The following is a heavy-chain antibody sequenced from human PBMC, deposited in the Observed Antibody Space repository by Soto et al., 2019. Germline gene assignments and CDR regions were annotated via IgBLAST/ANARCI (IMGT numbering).Heavy chain of an antibody. CDR1: GGSISSSNW. V-gene: IGHV4-4*02. CDR2: IYHSGST. D-gene: IGHD3-3*01. Sequence: SETLSLTCAVSGGSISSSNWWRWVRHPPWKGLEWIGEIYHSGSTNYNPSLKSRLTISVDKTKNQFSVKLSSVTAADTAVYYCARDHYDFLSGYQYWGQGTMVTLSS. CDR3: ARDHYDFLSGYQY. J-gene: IGHJ4*02.